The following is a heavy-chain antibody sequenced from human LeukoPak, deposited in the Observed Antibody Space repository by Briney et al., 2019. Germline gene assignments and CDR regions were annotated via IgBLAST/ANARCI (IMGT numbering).Heavy chain of an antibody. CDR1: GYSLTVFS. CDR3: ARDPYYDSSGYNYYYYYMDV. V-gene: IGHV1-24*01. Sequence: ASVKVSCKVPGYSLTVFSMHWVRQAPGKGLEWMGGFDPEDGETIYAQKFQGRFTMTEDTSTDTAYMELRSLRSDDTAVYYCARDPYYDSSGYNYYYYYMDVWGKGTTVTVSS. D-gene: IGHD3-22*01. CDR2: FDPEDGET. J-gene: IGHJ6*03.